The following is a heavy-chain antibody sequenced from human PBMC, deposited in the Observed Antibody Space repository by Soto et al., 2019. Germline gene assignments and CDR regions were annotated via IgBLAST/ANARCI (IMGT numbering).Heavy chain of an antibody. CDR2: VYHNGLT. J-gene: IGHJ4*02. Sequence: SETLSLTCAVSGDSIGNNVWCSWVRQPPGKGLEWIGEVYHNGLTDYNPSLKGRVTMSADTSKNQFSLKVTSVTAADTAVYYCAKGLGASTFDYWGQGTLVTVSS. CDR3: AKGLGASTFDY. D-gene: IGHD3-9*01. CDR1: GDSIGNNVW. V-gene: IGHV4-4*02.